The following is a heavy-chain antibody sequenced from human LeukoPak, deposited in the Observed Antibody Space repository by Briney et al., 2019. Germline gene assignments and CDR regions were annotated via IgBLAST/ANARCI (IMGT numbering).Heavy chain of an antibody. Sequence: GGSLRLSCAASGSILGNYAMSWVRQAPGKGLEWVSGISGSGDSTYYADSVKGRFTISRDNSKNTLYLQVNSLRAEDTAVYYCASTTPANDYWGQGTLVTVSS. CDR2: ISGSGDST. J-gene: IGHJ4*02. D-gene: IGHD1-1*01. CDR3: ASTTPANDY. V-gene: IGHV3-23*01. CDR1: GSILGNYA.